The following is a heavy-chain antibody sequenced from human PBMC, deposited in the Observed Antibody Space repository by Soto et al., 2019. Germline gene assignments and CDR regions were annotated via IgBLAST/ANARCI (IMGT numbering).Heavy chain of an antibody. CDR3: ARDNWSTPNSLAGTGRWFDP. CDR1: GYTFTSYG. D-gene: IGHD6-19*01. Sequence: GASVKVSCKASGYTFTSYGISWVRQAPGQGLEWMGWISAYNGNTNYAQKLQGRVTMTTDTSTSTAYMELRSLRSDDTAVYYCARDNWSTPNSLAGTGRWFDPWGQGTVVTVSS. J-gene: IGHJ5*02. CDR2: ISAYNGNT. V-gene: IGHV1-18*01.